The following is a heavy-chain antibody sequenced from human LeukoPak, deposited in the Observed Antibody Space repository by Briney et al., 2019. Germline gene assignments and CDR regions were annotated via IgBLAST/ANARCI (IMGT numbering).Heavy chain of an antibody. CDR1: GFTFSSYS. V-gene: IGHV3-30*03. CDR2: ISYDGSNK. D-gene: IGHD3-22*01. J-gene: IGHJ4*02. CDR3: VGYYYDSSGYLDY. Sequence: GGSLRLSCAASGFTFSSYSMNWVRQAPGKGLEWVAVISYDGSNKYYADSVKGRFTISRDNSKNTLYLQMNSLRAEDTAVYYCVGYYYDSSGYLDYWGQGTLVTVSS.